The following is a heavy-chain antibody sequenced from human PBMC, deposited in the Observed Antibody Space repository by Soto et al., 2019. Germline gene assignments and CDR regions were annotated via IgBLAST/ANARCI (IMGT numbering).Heavy chain of an antibody. Sequence: SVKVSCKASGGTFSSYAISWVRQAPGQGLEWMGGIIPIFGTANYAQKFQGRVTITADKSTSAAYMELSSLRSEDTAVYYCARDKGYSSSWYEPFDYWGHGTLVNVSS. CDR3: ARDKGYSSSWYEPFDY. J-gene: IGHJ4*01. CDR1: GGTFSSYA. CDR2: IIPIFGTA. D-gene: IGHD6-13*01. V-gene: IGHV1-69*06.